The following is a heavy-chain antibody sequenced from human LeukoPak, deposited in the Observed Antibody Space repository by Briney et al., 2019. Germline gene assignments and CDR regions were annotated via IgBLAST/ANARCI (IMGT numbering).Heavy chain of an antibody. CDR3: ARGAQIQLWSPFDY. CDR2: ISYDGSNK. J-gene: IGHJ4*02. Sequence: GGSLRLSCAASGFTFSSYAMHWVRQAPGEGLEWVAVISYDGSNKYYADSVKGRFTISRDNSKNTLYLQMNSLRAEDTAVYYCARGAQIQLWSPFDYWGQGTLVTVSS. CDR1: GFTFSSYA. V-gene: IGHV3-30*04. D-gene: IGHD5-18*01.